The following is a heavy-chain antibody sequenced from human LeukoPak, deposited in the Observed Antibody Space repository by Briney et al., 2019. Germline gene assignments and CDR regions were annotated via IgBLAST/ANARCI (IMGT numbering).Heavy chain of an antibody. Sequence: GGSLRLSCAASGFTFSSYWMHWVRQAPGKGLVWVSRIKSDGSSTSYADSVKGRFTISRDNAKNTLYLQMNSLRAEDTAVYYCARVGARLGAFDIWGQGAMVTVSS. J-gene: IGHJ3*02. D-gene: IGHD6-25*01. CDR1: GFTFSSYW. V-gene: IGHV3-74*01. CDR3: ARVGARLGAFDI. CDR2: IKSDGSST.